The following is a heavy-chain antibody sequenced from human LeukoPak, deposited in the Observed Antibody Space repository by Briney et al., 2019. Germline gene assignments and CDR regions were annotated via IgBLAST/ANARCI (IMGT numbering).Heavy chain of an antibody. D-gene: IGHD3-22*01. CDR1: GGTFISYA. Sequence: SVKDSCKASGGTFISYAISWVRQAPGQGVEWMGGIIPIFGTANYAQKFQGTVTITADKSTSTAYMELSSLRSEDTAVYYCARGPKYYYDSSGSEFDYWGQGTLVTVSS. CDR2: IIPIFGTA. CDR3: ARGPKYYYDSSGSEFDY. V-gene: IGHV1-69*06. J-gene: IGHJ4*02.